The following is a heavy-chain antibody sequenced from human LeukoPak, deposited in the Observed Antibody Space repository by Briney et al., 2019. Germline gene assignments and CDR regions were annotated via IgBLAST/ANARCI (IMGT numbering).Heavy chain of an antibody. CDR1: GGSISSYY. Sequence: SETLSLTCTVSGGSISSYYWSWIRQPPGKGLEWIGYIYHSGSTNYNPSLKSRVTISVDTPKNHFSLKLSSVTAADTAVYYCAGQYYDFWSGPRTKGWFDPWGQGTLVTVSS. CDR3: AGQYYDFWSGPRTKGWFDP. J-gene: IGHJ5*02. CDR2: IYHSGST. D-gene: IGHD3-3*01. V-gene: IGHV4-59*08.